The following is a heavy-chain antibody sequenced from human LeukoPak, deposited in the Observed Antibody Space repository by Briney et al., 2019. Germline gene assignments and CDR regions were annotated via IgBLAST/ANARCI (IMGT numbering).Heavy chain of an antibody. Sequence: GASVKVSCKASGYTFTSYGISWVRQAPGQGLEWMGWISAYNGNTNYAQKLQGRVTMTTDTSTSTAYMELRSLRSDDTAVYYCARNVVGGCSSTSCYTDYWGQGTLVTVSS. CDR2: ISAYNGNT. J-gene: IGHJ4*02. D-gene: IGHD2-2*02. CDR3: ARNVVGGCSSTSCYTDY. CDR1: GYTFTSYG. V-gene: IGHV1-18*01.